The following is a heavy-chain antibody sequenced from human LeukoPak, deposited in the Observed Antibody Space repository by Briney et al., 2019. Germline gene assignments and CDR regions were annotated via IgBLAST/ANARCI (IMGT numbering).Heavy chain of an antibody. CDR2: IYYSGST. CDR3: ARRTKEYYFDY. J-gene: IGHJ4*02. D-gene: IGHD2-8*01. V-gene: IGHV4-59*08. CDR1: GVSISSYY. Sequence: PSETLSLTCTVSGVSISSYYWSWIRQPPGKGLEWIGYIYYSGSTNYNPSLKSRVTISVDTSKNQFSLKLNSVTAADTAVYYCARRTKEYYFDYWGQGTLVTVSS.